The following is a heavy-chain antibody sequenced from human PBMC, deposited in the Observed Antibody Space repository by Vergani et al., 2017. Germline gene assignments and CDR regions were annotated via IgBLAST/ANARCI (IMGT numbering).Heavy chain of an antibody. J-gene: IGHJ4*02. CDR3: ARERVSAEYCTSTSCYYFDN. CDR1: GFTFSDYY. Sequence: VQLVESGGGLVKPGGSLRLSCAASGFTFSDYYMSWVRQAPGKGLEWVSVIYSGGSTYYADSVKGRFTISRDNSKNTLYLQMNTLRAEDTAVYYCARERVSAEYCTSTSCYYFDNWGQGTLVTVSS. CDR2: IYSGGST. D-gene: IGHD2-2*01. V-gene: IGHV3-66*02.